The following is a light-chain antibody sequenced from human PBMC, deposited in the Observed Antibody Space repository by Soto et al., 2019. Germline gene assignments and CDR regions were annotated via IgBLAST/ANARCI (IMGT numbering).Light chain of an antibody. Sequence: EIVMTQSPATLSVSPGERAALSCRASQSVSSKLAWYQQKPGQAPRLLIYGASTRATGIPARFSGSGSGTEFTLTISGLQSEDFAVYYCQQYNNWPVTFGQGTKLEIK. V-gene: IGKV3-15*01. CDR3: QQYNNWPVT. CDR2: GAS. CDR1: QSVSSK. J-gene: IGKJ2*01.